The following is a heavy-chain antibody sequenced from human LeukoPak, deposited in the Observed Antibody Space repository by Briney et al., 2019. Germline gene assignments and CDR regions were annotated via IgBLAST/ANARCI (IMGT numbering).Heavy chain of an antibody. CDR2: IYYSGST. V-gene: IGHV4-39*01. CDR3: ARNIVVVPAAMPTTLNWFDP. Sequence: SETLSLTCTVSGGSISSSSYYWGWIRQPPGKGLEWIGSIYYSGSTYYNPSLKSRVTISVDTSKNQFSLKLSSVTAADTAVYYCARNIVVVPAAMPTTLNWFDPWGQGTLVTVSS. J-gene: IGHJ5*02. D-gene: IGHD2-2*01. CDR1: GGSISSSSYY.